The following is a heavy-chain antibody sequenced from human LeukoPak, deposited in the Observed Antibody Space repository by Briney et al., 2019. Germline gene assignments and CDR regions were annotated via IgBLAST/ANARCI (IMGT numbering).Heavy chain of an antibody. CDR3: ASRYCSSTSCEGGDY. V-gene: IGHV1-69*13. J-gene: IGHJ4*02. CDR1: GGTFSSYA. Sequence: VASVKVSCKASGGTFSSYAISWVRQAPGQGLEWMGGIIPIFGTANYAQKFQGRVTITADESTSTAYMELSSLRSEDTAVYYCASRYCSSTSCEGGDYWGQGTLVTVSS. CDR2: IIPIFGTA. D-gene: IGHD2-2*01.